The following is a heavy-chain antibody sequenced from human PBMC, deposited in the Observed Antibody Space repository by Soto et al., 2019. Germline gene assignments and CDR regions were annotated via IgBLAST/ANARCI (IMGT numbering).Heavy chain of an antibody. CDR2: INHSGST. CDR3: ARGLCNSGTFQPFHGIEV. Sequence: QVQLQQWGAGLLKPSETLSLTCAVYGGSFRGYHWSWIRQPPGKGLEWIGEINHSGSTNYNPSLQSRVMISLETCNKQFSLVLTSGTGGDPAVYYLARGLCNSGTFQPFHGIEVLGQGTTVTVSS. D-gene: IGHD1-1*01. V-gene: IGHV4-34*01. J-gene: IGHJ6*02. CDR1: GGSFRGYH.